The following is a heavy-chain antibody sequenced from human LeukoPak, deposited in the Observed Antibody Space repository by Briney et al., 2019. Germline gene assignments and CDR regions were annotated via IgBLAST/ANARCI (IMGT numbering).Heavy chain of an antibody. Sequence: SGGSLRLSCAASRFTFSTCWMTWVRQAPGKGLEWVANINEDGDEKFYADSVKGRFTISRDNAKNSLYLQMNSLRAEDTAMYYCARSGDSSGYFREITLYYFDSWGQGTLVTVSS. D-gene: IGHD3-22*01. V-gene: IGHV3-7*03. J-gene: IGHJ4*02. CDR3: ARSGDSSGYFREITLYYFDS. CDR1: RFTFSTCW. CDR2: INEDGDEK.